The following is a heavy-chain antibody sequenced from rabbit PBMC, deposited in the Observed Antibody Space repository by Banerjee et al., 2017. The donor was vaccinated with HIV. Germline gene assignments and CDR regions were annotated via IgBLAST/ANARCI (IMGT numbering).Heavy chain of an antibody. Sequence: QQLEEAGGGLVKPGASLTLTCTASGFSFSSGYYMYWVRQAPGKGLEWIACIYAGSGSAYYASWAKGRFTISKTSSTTVTLQMTSLTAADTATYFCARDLAGAIGWNFGLWGPGTLVTVS. CDR3: ARDLAGAIGWNFGL. V-gene: IGHV1S40*01. CDR1: GFSFSSGYY. CDR2: IYAGSGSA. D-gene: IGHD4-1*01. J-gene: IGHJ4*01.